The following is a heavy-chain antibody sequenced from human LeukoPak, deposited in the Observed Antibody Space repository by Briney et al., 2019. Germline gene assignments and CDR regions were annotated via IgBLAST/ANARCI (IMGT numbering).Heavy chain of an antibody. Sequence: SVKVSCKXSGGTFSSYAISWVRQTPGQGLEWMGRIIPIFGTANYAQKFQGRVTITTDESTSTAYMELSSLRSEDTAVYYCARDRGSYGNDAFDIWGQGTMVTVSS. CDR2: IIPIFGTA. CDR1: GGTFSSYA. CDR3: ARDRGSYGNDAFDI. J-gene: IGHJ3*02. V-gene: IGHV1-69*05. D-gene: IGHD1-26*01.